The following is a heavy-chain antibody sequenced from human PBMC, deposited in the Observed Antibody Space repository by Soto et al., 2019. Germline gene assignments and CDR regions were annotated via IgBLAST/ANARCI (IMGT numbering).Heavy chain of an antibody. CDR1: GGTFSSYA. V-gene: IGHV1-69*13. CDR3: AVTYYDFWSGYYYYYGMDV. D-gene: IGHD3-3*01. J-gene: IGHJ6*02. CDR2: IIPIFGTA. Sequence: SVKVSCKASGGTFSSYAISCVRQAPGQGLEWMGGIIPIFGTANYAQKFQGRVTITADESTSTAYMELSSLRSEDTAVYYCAVTYYDFWSGYYYYYGMDVWGQGTTVTVSS.